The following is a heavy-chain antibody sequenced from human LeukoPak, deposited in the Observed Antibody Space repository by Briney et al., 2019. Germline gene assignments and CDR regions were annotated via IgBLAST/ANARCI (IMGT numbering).Heavy chain of an antibody. CDR2: ISFEGSEK. CDR3: AKNADRNWFRELGIHYFDY. D-gene: IGHD3-10*01. V-gene: IGHV3-30*18. Sequence: GRSLSLLYTFSGFLFSSYGVKGASQASGKGWEGVVAISFEGSEKYYEDTVKGRFTSSRDNSKNPLYLQVNSLTPDDTAVYYCAKNADRNWFRELGIHYFDYWGQGTLVTGSS. CDR1: GFLFSSYG. J-gene: IGHJ4*02.